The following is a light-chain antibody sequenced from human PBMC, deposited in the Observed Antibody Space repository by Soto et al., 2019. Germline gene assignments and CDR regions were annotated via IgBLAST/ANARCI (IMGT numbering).Light chain of an antibody. V-gene: IGLV2-14*01. CDR2: DVS. CDR1: SSDVGGYNY. J-gene: IGLJ1*01. CDR3: SSYTSSSTIV. Sequence: QSVLTQPASVSGSPGQSITISCTGTSSDVGGYNYVSWYQQHPGKAPNLMIYDVSNRPSGVSNRFSGSKSGNTASLTISGLQAEDEADYYCSSYTSSSTIVFGTGTKVPVL.